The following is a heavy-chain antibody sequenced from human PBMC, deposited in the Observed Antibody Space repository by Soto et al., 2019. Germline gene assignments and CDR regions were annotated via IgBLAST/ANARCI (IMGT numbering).Heavy chain of an antibody. Sequence: QITLKESGPTLVKPTQTLTLTCTFSGFSLSTCGVGVGWIRQPPGKALEWLALIYWDDDKRYSPSLKRRLTFTQDTSKNHVVLTITYMDPVDTATYYCAHRTRAGYYYYMDVWCKGTTVTVSS. V-gene: IGHV2-5*02. CDR3: AHRTRAGYYYYMDV. J-gene: IGHJ6*03. CDR2: IYWDDDK. CDR1: GFSLSTCGVG.